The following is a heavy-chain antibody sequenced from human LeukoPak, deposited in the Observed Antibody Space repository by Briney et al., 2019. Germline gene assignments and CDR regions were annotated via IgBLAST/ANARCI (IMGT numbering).Heavy chain of an antibody. CDR1: GFTFSNYA. J-gene: IGHJ3*02. V-gene: IGHV3-23*01. Sequence: PGGSLRLSCAASGFTFSNYAMSWVRQAPGKWLEWVSAISGSGGNTYYADSVKGRFTISRDNSRNTLYLQMNNLRAEDTAVYYCPKDWVIGFRDIVVVVAATSDAFDIWGQGTMVTVSS. CDR3: PKDWVIGFRDIVVVVAATSDAFDI. D-gene: IGHD2-15*01. CDR2: ISGSGGNT.